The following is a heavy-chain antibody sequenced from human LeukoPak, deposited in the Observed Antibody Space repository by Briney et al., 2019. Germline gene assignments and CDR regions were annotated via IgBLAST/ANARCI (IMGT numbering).Heavy chain of an antibody. J-gene: IGHJ6*04. D-gene: IGHD1-1*01. CDR1: GGTFSSYA. Sequence: SVKVFCKASGGTFSSYAISWVRQAPEQGLEWMGVFIPIFSTANYAQKFQGRVTITADESTSTAYMELSSLRSEDTAVYYCAREGDQLERRAHYYYGMDVWGKGTTVTVSS. CDR2: FIPIFSTA. CDR3: AREGDQLERRAHYYYGMDV. V-gene: IGHV1-69*01.